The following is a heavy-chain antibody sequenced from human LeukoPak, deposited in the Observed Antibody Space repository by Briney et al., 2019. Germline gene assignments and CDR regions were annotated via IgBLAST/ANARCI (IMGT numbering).Heavy chain of an antibody. CDR3: ARIKGELRDYYTDY. CDR2: INPNSGGT. V-gene: IGHV1-2*06. Sequence: GASVKVSCKASGYTFTGYYMHWVRQAPGQGLEWMGRINPNSGGTNYAQKFQGRVTMTRDMSISTAYMELSRLRSDDTAVYYCARIKGELRDYYTDYWGQGTLVTVSS. D-gene: IGHD2-21*02. CDR1: GYTFTGYY. J-gene: IGHJ4*02.